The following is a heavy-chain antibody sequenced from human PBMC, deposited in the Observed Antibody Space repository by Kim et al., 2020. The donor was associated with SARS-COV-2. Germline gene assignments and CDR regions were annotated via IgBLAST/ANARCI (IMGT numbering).Heavy chain of an antibody. D-gene: IGHD3-3*01. CDR2: INAGNGNT. V-gene: IGHV1-3*01. Sequence: ASVKVSCKASGYTFTSYARHWVRQAPGQRLEWMGWINAGNGNTKYSQKFQGRVTITRDTSASTAYMELSSLRYEDTAVYYCARDPSLYDFWSGGFDYWGQGTLVTVSS. CDR3: ARDPSLYDFWSGGFDY. J-gene: IGHJ4*02. CDR1: GYTFTSYA.